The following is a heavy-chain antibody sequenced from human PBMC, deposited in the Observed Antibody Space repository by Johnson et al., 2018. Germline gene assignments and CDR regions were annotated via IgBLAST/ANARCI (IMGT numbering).Heavy chain of an antibody. D-gene: IGHD2-15*01. CDR1: GFTFSSYA. V-gene: IGHV3-30-3*01. CDR3: ARDHRAPRYCSGGSCFNAFDI. Sequence: QVQLVQSGGGVVQPGRSLRLSCAASGFTFSSYAMHWVRQAPGKGLEWVAVISYDGSNKYYADSVKGRFPISSDNSKNTLYLQMNSLRAEDTAVYYFARDHRAPRYCSGGSCFNAFDIWGQGTMVTVSS. J-gene: IGHJ3*02. CDR2: ISYDGSNK.